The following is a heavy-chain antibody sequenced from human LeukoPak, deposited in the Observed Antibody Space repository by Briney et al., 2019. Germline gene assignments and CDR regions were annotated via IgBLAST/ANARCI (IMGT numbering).Heavy chain of an antibody. CDR2: INPNSGGT. Sequence: GASVKVSRKASGYTFTGYYMHWVRQAPRQGPEWMGWINPNSGGTNYAQKFQGRVTMTRDTSISTAYMELRRLRSDDTAVYYCARTSSGYYYPIDYWGQGTLVTVSS. CDR1: GYTFTGYY. CDR3: ARTSSGYYYPIDY. J-gene: IGHJ4*02. V-gene: IGHV1-2*02. D-gene: IGHD3-22*01.